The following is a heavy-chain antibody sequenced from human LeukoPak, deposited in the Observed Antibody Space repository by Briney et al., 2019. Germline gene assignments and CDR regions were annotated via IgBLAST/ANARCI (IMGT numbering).Heavy chain of an antibody. V-gene: IGHV4-4*07. CDR2: IYTRGST. CDR1: GGSINNYY. D-gene: IGHD2-15*01. J-gene: IGHJ3*02. CDR3: ARGRYCSADICSGGDAFDI. Sequence: SETLSLTCTVSGGSINNYYWSWIRQPAGKGIEWIGRIYTRGSTNYNPSLKRRVTMSVNRSKNQFSLKLSSVTAADTAVYYCARGRYCSADICSGGDAFDIWGQGTMVCVSS.